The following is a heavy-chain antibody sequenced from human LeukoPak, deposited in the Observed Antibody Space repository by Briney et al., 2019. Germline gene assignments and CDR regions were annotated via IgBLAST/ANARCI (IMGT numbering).Heavy chain of an antibody. CDR2: MSAYNDRT. J-gene: IGHJ4*02. V-gene: IGHV3-23*01. Sequence: PGGSLRLSCAASGFTFSNTAMSWVRQTPGKGLEWVATMSAYNDRTHYADSVRGRFTVSRDNSKITLSLQMNSLREDDTAVYYCAQELSDIFVVRTDSWGQGTLVTVSS. D-gene: IGHD3-9*01. CDR1: GFTFSNTA. CDR3: AQELSDIFVVRTDS.